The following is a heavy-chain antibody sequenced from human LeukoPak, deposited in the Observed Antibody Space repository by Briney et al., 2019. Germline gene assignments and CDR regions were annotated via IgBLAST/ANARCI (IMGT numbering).Heavy chain of an antibody. D-gene: IGHD2-15*01. V-gene: IGHV1-18*01. CDR3: AREPLYCSGGSCYSDY. CDR1: GYTFTSYG. CDR2: ISAYNGNT. Sequence: ASVKVSCKASGYTFTSYGISWVRQVPGQGLEWMGWISAYNGNTNYAQKLQGRVTMTTDTSTSTAYMELRSLRSDDTAVYYCAREPLYCSGGSCYSDYWGQGTLVTVSS. J-gene: IGHJ4*02.